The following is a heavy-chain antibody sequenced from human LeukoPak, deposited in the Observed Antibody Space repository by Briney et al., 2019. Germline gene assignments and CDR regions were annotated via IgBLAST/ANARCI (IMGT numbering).Heavy chain of an antibody. CDR1: GGSVSSYY. J-gene: IGHJ4*02. V-gene: IGHV4-4*07. CDR2: IYTTGST. Sequence: KPSETLSLTCTVSGGSVSSYYLSWIRQPAGEGLEWIGRIYTTGSTNYNPSLKSRVTMSVDTSKNQFSLKLTSVTAADTAVYYCARDGGRGWYMLDYWGQGTLVSVFS. CDR3: ARDGGRGWYMLDY. D-gene: IGHD6-19*01.